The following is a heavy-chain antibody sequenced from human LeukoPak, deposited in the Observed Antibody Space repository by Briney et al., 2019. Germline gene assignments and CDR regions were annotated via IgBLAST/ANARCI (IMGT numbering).Heavy chain of an antibody. CDR2: IIPIFGTA. Sequence: LVKVSCKASGGTFSSYAISWVRQAPGQGLEWMGGIIPIFGTANYAQKFQGRVTITADESTSTAYMELSSLRSEDTAVYYCARGRYSSSINSMDVWGQGTTVTVSS. J-gene: IGHJ6*02. D-gene: IGHD6-6*01. CDR1: GGTFSSYA. CDR3: ARGRYSSSINSMDV. V-gene: IGHV1-69*13.